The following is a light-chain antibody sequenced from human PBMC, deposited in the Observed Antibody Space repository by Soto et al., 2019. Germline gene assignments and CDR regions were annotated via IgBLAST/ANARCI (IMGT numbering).Light chain of an antibody. J-gene: IGKJ3*01. CDR3: QQYNTWPLT. CDR2: DAS. CDR1: QSVSSN. V-gene: IGKV3-15*01. Sequence: ETVMTQSPATLSVTPGERPTLSCRASQSVSSNLAWYQQKPGQAPRHLIYDASTRATGIPARFSGSGSGTEFTLTISSLQSEDFAVYYCQQYNTWPLTFGPGTKVDIK.